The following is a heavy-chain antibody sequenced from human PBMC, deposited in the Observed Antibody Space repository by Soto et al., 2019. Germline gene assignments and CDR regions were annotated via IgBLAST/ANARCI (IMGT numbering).Heavy chain of an antibody. V-gene: IGHV1-3*01. Sequence: ASVKVSCKASGYTFTSYAMHWVRQAPGQRLEWMGWINAGNGNTKYSQKFQGRVTITRDTSASTAYMELSSLRSEDTAVYYCASTKRYCSSTSCYTGDYYYYGMDVWGQGTTVTVSS. J-gene: IGHJ6*02. CDR3: ASTKRYCSSTSCYTGDYYYYGMDV. CDR1: GYTFTSYA. CDR2: INAGNGNT. D-gene: IGHD2-2*02.